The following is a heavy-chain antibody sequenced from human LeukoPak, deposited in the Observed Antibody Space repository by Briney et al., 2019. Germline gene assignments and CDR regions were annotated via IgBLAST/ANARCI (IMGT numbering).Heavy chain of an antibody. CDR1: GYTFTSYG. Sequence: GASVKVSCKASGYTFTSYGISWVRQAPGQGLEGMGWISAYNGNTNYAQKLQGRVTMTTDTSTSTAYMELRSLISDDTAVYYCARSRAVAGTSYFDYWGQGTLVTVSS. D-gene: IGHD6-19*01. V-gene: IGHV1-18*01. CDR3: ARSRAVAGTSYFDY. J-gene: IGHJ4*02. CDR2: ISAYNGNT.